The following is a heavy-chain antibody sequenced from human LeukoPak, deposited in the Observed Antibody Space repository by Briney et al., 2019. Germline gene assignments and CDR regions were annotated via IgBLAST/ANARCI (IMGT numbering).Heavy chain of an antibody. CDR2: ISYDGSNK. J-gene: IGHJ4*02. V-gene: IGHV3-30*18. D-gene: IGHD6-13*01. Sequence: QPGGSLRLSCAASGFTFSSYGMHWVRQAPGKELEWVAVISYDGSNKYYADSVKGRFTISRDNSKNTLYLQMNSLRAEDTAVYYCAKVKGSSWLTDYWGQGTLVTVSS. CDR1: GFTFSSYG. CDR3: AKVKGSSWLTDY.